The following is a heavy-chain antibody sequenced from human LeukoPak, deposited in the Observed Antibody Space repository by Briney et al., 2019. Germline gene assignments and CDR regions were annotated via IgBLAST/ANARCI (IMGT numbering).Heavy chain of an antibody. CDR2: IYSGGST. CDR3: ARHEGITMIMN. CDR1: GFIVSTNY. V-gene: IGHV3-66*04. D-gene: IGHD3-22*01. J-gene: IGHJ4*02. Sequence: PGGSLRLSCAASGFIVSTNYVSWVRQAPGKGLEWVSVIYSGGSTYYADSVKGRFTISRDNSNNSLYLQMNSPRAEDTAVYYCARHEGITMIMNWGQGTLVTVSS.